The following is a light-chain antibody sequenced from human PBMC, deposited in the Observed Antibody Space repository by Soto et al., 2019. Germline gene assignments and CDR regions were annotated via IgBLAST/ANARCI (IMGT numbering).Light chain of an antibody. CDR3: QQYNKGPVT. J-gene: IGKJ1*01. V-gene: IGKV3-15*01. CDR2: GAS. CDR1: QSFSRN. Sequence: EIVLTQSPATLSVSPGERVTLSCRASQSFSRNLAWYQQKPGQAPRLLIYGASTRATGIPARFSGSGSGTKFTLTISSLQSEDFAVYYCQQYNKGPVTFGQGTKVDIK.